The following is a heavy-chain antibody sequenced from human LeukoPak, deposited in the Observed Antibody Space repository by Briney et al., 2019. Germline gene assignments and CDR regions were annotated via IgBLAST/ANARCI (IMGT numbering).Heavy chain of an antibody. J-gene: IGHJ4*02. D-gene: IGHD1-26*01. CDR2: ISSSTSTT. Sequence: PGGSLRLSCAASGFTFSSYSINWVRQAPGEGLEWVSYISSSTSTTYYADSVKGRFTISRDNAKNSLYLQMNSLRAEDTAVYYCARARAGTYYPYYFDYWGQGTLVTVSS. CDR1: GFTFSSYS. V-gene: IGHV3-48*01. CDR3: ARARAGTYYPYYFDY.